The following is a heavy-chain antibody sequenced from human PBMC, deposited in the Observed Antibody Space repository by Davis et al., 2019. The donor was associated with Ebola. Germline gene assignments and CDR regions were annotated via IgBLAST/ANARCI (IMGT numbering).Heavy chain of an antibody. CDR2: ISNGGRT. CDR1: GGSISNYY. CDR3: ARDTLQTDIVVVPAATGGMDV. J-gene: IGHJ6*04. D-gene: IGHD2-2*01. Sequence: MPSETLSLTCAVSGGSISNYYWSWVRQSPGKGLEWIAFISNGGRTIYNPSLRGRVTISIDTSKNQFSLEVRSVTAADTAVYYCARDTLQTDIVVVPAATGGMDVWGKGTTVTVSS. V-gene: IGHV4-59*12.